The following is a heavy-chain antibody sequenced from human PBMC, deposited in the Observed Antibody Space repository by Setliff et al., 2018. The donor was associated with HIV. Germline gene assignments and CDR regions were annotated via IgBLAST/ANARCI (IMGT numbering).Heavy chain of an antibody. V-gene: IGHV3-7*03. CDR3: ARNTDVDSVYRPFHI. CDR2: IKQDESEM. Sequence: PGGSLRLSCAASGFTFSDYYMSWIRQAPGKGLEWVATIKQDESEMQYMDSVKGRFTISRDNAKNSLYLQMNSLRAEDTAVYYCARNTDVDSVYRPFHIWGQGTMVTVSS. CDR1: GFTFSDYY. D-gene: IGHD1-26*01. J-gene: IGHJ3*02.